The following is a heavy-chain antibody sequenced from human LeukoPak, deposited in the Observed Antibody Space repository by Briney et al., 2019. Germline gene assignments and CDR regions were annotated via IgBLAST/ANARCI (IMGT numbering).Heavy chain of an antibody. Sequence: GGSLRLSRAAAGFIFDDYAMHWVRQALGKGLEWVSGISWNSGSIGYADSVKGRFTISRDNAKNSLYLQMNSLRAEDTAVYYCARDRGWSQTFGSGTYGLDYWGRGTLVTVSS. CDR2: ISWNSGSI. J-gene: IGHJ4*02. D-gene: IGHD3-10*01. CDR1: GFIFDDYA. V-gene: IGHV3-9*01. CDR3: ARDRGWSQTFGSGTYGLDY.